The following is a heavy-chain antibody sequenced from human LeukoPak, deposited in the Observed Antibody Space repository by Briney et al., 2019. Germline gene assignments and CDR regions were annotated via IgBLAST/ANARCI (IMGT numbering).Heavy chain of an antibody. Sequence: SETLSLTCTVSGGSISSYYWSWIRQPPGKGLEWIGYIYYSGSTNYNPSLKSRVTISVDTSKNQFSLKLSSVTAADTAVYYCARVLGYCSSTSCYGGTDYYGMDVWGKGTTVTVSS. CDR2: IYYSGST. CDR3: ARVLGYCSSTSCYGGTDYYGMDV. CDR1: GGSISSYY. D-gene: IGHD2-2*01. J-gene: IGHJ6*04. V-gene: IGHV4-59*01.